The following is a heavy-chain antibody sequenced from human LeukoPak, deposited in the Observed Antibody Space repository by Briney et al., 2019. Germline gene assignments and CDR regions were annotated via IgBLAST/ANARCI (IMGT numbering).Heavy chain of an antibody. J-gene: IGHJ4*02. CDR3: ASCNYGGSPLPLDY. CDR1: GFTFSNYW. D-gene: IGHD4-23*01. V-gene: IGHV3-7*01. Sequence: TGGSLTLSCAVSGFTFSNYWMTRVRQTPGKGLEWVASIKQDGSEKYYVDSVKGRFTISRDNAKNSLYLQMNSLRAEGTAVYYCASCNYGGSPLPLDYWGQGSLVTVSS. CDR2: IKQDGSEK.